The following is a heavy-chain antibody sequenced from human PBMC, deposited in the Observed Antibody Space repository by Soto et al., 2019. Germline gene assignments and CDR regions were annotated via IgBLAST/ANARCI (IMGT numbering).Heavy chain of an antibody. Sequence: GASVKVSCKASGYTVTGYYMHWVRQAPGQGLEWMGWINPNSGGTNYAQKFQGRVTMTRDTSISTAYMELSRLRSDDTAVYYCARDLEYSDGYYDYWGKGPLVIVSS. CDR2: INPNSGGT. D-gene: IGHD5-18*01. CDR3: ARDLEYSDGYYDY. J-gene: IGHJ4*02. CDR1: GYTVTGYY. V-gene: IGHV1-2*02.